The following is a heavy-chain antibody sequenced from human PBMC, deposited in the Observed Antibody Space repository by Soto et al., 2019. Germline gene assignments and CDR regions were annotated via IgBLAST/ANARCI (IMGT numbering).Heavy chain of an antibody. D-gene: IGHD2-2*01. CDR2: ISYDGSNK. Sequence: QVQLVESGGGVVQPGRSLRLSCAASGFTFSSYAMHWVRQAPGKGLEWVAVISYDGSNKYYADSVKGRFTISRDNSKNTLYLQMNSLRAEYTAVYYCARDMDGGCISTSCAPGYWGQGTLVTVSS. CDR3: ARDMDGGCISTSCAPGY. J-gene: IGHJ4*02. CDR1: GFTFSSYA. V-gene: IGHV3-30-3*01.